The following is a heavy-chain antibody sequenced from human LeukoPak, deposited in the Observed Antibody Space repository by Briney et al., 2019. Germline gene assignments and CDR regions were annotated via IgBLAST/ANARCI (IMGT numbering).Heavy chain of an antibody. Sequence: SETLSLTCTVSGGSISSGGYYWSWIRQHPGKGLEWIGYIYYSGSTYYNPSLKSRVTISVDTSKNQFSLKLSSVTAADTAVYYCARAVAVAGYNWFDPWGQGTLVTVSS. CDR3: ARAVAVAGYNWFDP. D-gene: IGHD6-19*01. J-gene: IGHJ5*02. V-gene: IGHV4-31*03. CDR1: GGSISSGGYY. CDR2: IYYSGST.